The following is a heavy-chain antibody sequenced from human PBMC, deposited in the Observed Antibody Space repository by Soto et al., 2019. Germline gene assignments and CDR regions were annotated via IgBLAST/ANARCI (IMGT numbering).Heavy chain of an antibody. J-gene: IGHJ4*02. CDR3: ARQGGEYNTMSDY. V-gene: IGHV5-51*01. CDR2: IYPGDSDA. CDR1: GYTFSKYW. D-gene: IGHD3-10*01. Sequence: GESLKISCKGSGYTFSKYWIGWVRQTPGKGLEWMGMIYPGDSDARYSPSFEGQVTFSLDKSINTAYLQWNSLKASDTAMYYCARQGGEYNTMSDYWGQGTLVTVSS.